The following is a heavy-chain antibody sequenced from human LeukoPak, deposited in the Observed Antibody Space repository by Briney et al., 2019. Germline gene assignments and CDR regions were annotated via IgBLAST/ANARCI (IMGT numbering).Heavy chain of an antibody. D-gene: IGHD2-15*01. CDR3: ARARRDCSGGSCYPDYNWFDP. V-gene: IGHV3-11*04. J-gene: IGHJ5*02. CDR2: ISSSGSAI. CDR1: GFTFSDYY. Sequence: GGSLRLSCAASGFTFSDYYMNWVRQAPGKGLDWVSYISSSGSAIYYADSVRGRFTISRDNAKNSLYLQMNSLRAEDTAVYYCARARRDCSGGSCYPDYNWFDPWGQGTLVTVSS.